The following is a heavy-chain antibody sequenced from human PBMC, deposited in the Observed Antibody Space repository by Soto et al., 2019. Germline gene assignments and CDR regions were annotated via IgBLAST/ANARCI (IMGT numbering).Heavy chain of an antibody. CDR3: ARGAGAARPHQFFEY. D-gene: IGHD6-6*01. CDR2: IYPGDSDT. J-gene: IGHJ4*02. V-gene: IGHV5-51*01. Sequence: PGESLKISCKGSGYSFTSYWIGWVRQMPGKGLEWMGIIYPGDSDTRYSPSFQGQVTISADKSISTAYLQWSSLKASDTAMYYCARGAGAARPHQFFEYRGKGTLFTAPS. CDR1: GYSFTSYW.